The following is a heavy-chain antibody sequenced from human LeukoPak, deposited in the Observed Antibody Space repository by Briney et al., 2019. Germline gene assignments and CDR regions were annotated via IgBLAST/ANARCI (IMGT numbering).Heavy chain of an antibody. J-gene: IGHJ1*01. D-gene: IGHD6-13*01. V-gene: IGHV3-33*08. CDR3: ARDFSNTWSLDH. Sequence: GGSLRLSCAASGFTFSHYGMHWVRQAPGKGLEWVALIWEDGNNKFYADSVKGRFTISRDNSKNTVFLQMNSLIAEDTAVYYCARDFSNTWSLDHWGQGTLVTVSS. CDR1: GFTFSHYG. CDR2: IWEDGNNK.